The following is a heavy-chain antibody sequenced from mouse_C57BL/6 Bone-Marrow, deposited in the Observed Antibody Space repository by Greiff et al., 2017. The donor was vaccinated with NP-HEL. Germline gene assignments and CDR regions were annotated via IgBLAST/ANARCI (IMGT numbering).Heavy chain of an antibody. CDR2: IYPRSGNT. J-gene: IGHJ3*01. V-gene: IGHV1-81*01. Sequence: QVQLQQSGAELARPGASVKLSCKASGYTFTSYGISWVKQRTGQGLEWIGEIYPRSGNTYYNEKFKGKATLTADKSSSTAYMALRSLTSEDSAVYFCARDLLGFAYWGQGTLVTVSA. CDR3: ARDLLGFAY. D-gene: IGHD2-10*01. CDR1: GYTFTSYG.